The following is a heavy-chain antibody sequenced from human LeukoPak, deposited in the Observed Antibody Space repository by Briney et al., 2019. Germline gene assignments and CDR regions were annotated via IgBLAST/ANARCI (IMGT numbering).Heavy chain of an antibody. V-gene: IGHV4-34*01. D-gene: IGHD3-9*01. CDR2: INHSGST. CDR1: GGSFSGYY. Sequence: SETLSLTCAVYGGSFSGYYWSWIRQPPGKGLEWIGEINHSGSTNYNPSLKSRVTISVDTSKNQFSLKLSSVTAADTAVYYCARRRGILTGRLDYWGQGTLVTVSS. CDR3: ARRRGILTGRLDY. J-gene: IGHJ4*02.